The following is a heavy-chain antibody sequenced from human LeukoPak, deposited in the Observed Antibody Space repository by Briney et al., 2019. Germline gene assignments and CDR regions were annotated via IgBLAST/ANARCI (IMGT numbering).Heavy chain of an antibody. CDR2: ISAYNGNT. CDR1: GYTFTSYG. J-gene: IGHJ3*02. D-gene: IGHD6-19*01. CDR3: ATVGSSGWYYAFDI. Sequence: ASVKVSCKASGYTFTSYGISWVRQAPGQGLEWMGWISAYNGNTNYAQKFQGRVTMTEDTSTDTAYMELSSLRSEDTAVYYCATVGSSGWYYAFDIWGQGTMVTVSS. V-gene: IGHV1-18*01.